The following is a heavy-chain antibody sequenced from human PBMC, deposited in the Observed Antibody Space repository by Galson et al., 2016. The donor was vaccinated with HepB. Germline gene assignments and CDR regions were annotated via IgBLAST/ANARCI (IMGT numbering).Heavy chain of an antibody. Sequence: QSGAAVNKPGESLKISCKGSGYSFTTYWIGWVRQMHGKGLEWMGMIYPGDSDTRYSPSFQGQVTISADQSINTAYLQWSSLKASDTAMYYCARTVSIAAAGGADYWGQGALVTVSS. CDR2: IYPGDSDT. CDR3: ARTVSIAAAGGADY. D-gene: IGHD6-13*01. CDR1: GYSFTTYW. V-gene: IGHV5-51*01. J-gene: IGHJ4*02.